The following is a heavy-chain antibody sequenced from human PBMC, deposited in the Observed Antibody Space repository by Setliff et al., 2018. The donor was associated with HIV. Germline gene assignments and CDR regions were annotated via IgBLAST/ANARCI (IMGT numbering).Heavy chain of an antibody. CDR3: ARDRLTYYFDY. CDR2: IYHRGST. V-gene: IGHV4-30-2*01. D-gene: IGHD3-22*01. Sequence: SETLSLTCDVSGGSISSGGYSWSWIRQPPGKGLEWIGYIYHRGSTNYNPSLKSRVTMSVDTSKNQFSLKLSSVTAADTAVYYCARDRLTYYFDYWGQGILVTVSS. CDR1: GGSISSGGYS. J-gene: IGHJ4*02.